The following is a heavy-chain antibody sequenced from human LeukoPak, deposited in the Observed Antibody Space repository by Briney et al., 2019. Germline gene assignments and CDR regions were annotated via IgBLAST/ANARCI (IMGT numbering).Heavy chain of an antibody. Sequence: PGGSLRLSCEASGFTFRSFDMNWVRQAPGKGLESVALISYDGNIEYYADSVKGRFTISRDNSNNTLFLQMSSLRAEDTAVYYCARGGSILRGVRSWFDPWGQGTLVTVSS. CDR1: GFTFRSFD. V-gene: IGHV3-30*04. CDR2: ISYDGNIE. CDR3: ARGGSILRGVRSWFDP. D-gene: IGHD3-10*01. J-gene: IGHJ5*02.